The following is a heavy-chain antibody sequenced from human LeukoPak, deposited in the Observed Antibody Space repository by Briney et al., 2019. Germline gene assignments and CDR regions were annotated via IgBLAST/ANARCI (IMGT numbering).Heavy chain of an antibody. J-gene: IGHJ6*02. CDR2: ISYDGSNK. D-gene: IGHD3-22*01. Sequence: GRSLRLSCAASGSTFSSYAMHWVRQAPGKGLEWVAVISYDGSNKYYADSVKGRFTISRDNSKNTLYLQMNSLRAEDTAVYYCARGSFYDSSGYLYGMDVWGQGTTVTVSS. V-gene: IGHV3-30-3*01. CDR1: GSTFSSYA. CDR3: ARGSFYDSSGYLYGMDV.